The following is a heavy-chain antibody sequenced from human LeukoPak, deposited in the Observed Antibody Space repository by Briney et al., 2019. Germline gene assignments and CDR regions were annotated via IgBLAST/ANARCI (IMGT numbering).Heavy chain of an antibody. CDR1: GFTFSSYY. J-gene: IGHJ4*02. D-gene: IGHD2-2*01. V-gene: IGHV3-7*01. Sequence: GGSLRLSCAASGFTFSSYYMSWVRQAPGKGLEWVANIKHDGSGKYYVDSVKGRFTISRDNAKNSLYLQMNSLRAEDTALYYCARAWFCSNWGQGSLVTVSS. CDR3: ARAWFCSN. CDR2: IKHDGSGK.